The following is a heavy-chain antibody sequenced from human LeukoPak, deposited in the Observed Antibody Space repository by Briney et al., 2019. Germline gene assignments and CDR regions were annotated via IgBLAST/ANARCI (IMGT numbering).Heavy chain of an antibody. D-gene: IGHD6-19*01. CDR3: ARRSAVAGISDY. CDR1: GGSISSYY. J-gene: IGHJ4*02. Sequence: SETLSLTCTVSGGSISSYYWSWIRQPPGKGLEWIGYIYYSGSTNYNPSLKSRVTISVDTSKNQFSLKLSSVTAADTAVYYCARRSAVAGISDYWGQGTLVTVSS. CDR2: IYYSGST. V-gene: IGHV4-59*08.